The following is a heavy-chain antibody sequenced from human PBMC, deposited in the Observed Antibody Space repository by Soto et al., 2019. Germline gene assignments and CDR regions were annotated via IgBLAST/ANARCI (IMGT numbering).Heavy chain of an antibody. D-gene: IGHD1-7*01. Sequence: PSETLSLTCTVSGGSISSGDYYWSWIRQPPGKGLEWIGYIYYSGSTYYDPSLKSRVTISVDTSKNQFSLKLSSVTAEDTAVYYCARLTGETGTASFLPWGQGKLLTVSS. CDR2: IYYSGST. J-gene: IGHJ5*02. V-gene: IGHV4-30-4*01. CDR1: GGSISSGDYY. CDR3: ARLTGETGTASFLP.